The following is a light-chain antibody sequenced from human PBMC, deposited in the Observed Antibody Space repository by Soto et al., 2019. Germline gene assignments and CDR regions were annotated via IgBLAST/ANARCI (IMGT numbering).Light chain of an antibody. CDR1: QSVAIN. CDR2: GAS. Sequence: ETVMTQSPVTLSVSPGERATLSCRASQSVAINLAWYQQRPGQAPRLLIYGASTRATGIPARFSGSGSGTEFTLTLSSLQSEDFAVYYCQQYNNWPPYTFGQGTKLEIK. J-gene: IGKJ2*01. CDR3: QQYNNWPPYT. V-gene: IGKV3-15*01.